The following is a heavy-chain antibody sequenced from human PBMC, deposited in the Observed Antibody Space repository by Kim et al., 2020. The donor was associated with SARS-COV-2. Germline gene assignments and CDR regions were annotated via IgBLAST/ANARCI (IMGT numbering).Heavy chain of an antibody. CDR2: IWYDGSNK. CDR3: ARGGGDSADAFDI. CDR1: GFTFSSYG. V-gene: IGHV3-33*01. J-gene: IGHJ3*02. Sequence: GGSLRLSCAASGFTFSSYGMHWVRQAPGKGLEWVAVIWYDGSNKFYADSVKGRFTISRDNSKNTLYLQMNSLRADDTAVYYCARGGGDSADAFDIWGQGTMVTVSS. D-gene: IGHD2-21*02.